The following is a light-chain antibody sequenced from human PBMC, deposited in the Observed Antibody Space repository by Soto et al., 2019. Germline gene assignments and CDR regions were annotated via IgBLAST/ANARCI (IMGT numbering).Light chain of an antibody. CDR1: QSVGGD. CDR3: QGYNAWPRT. V-gene: IGKV3-15*01. J-gene: IGKJ2*01. Sequence: EVVMTQSPVTLSVSPGERATLSCRASQSVGGDLAWYQQTPGQTPSLLIYGAVTRATGVAARFSGAGSGTEFTLTVDSLQSEDVAIYYWQGYNAWPRTFGQGTKLEI. CDR2: GAV.